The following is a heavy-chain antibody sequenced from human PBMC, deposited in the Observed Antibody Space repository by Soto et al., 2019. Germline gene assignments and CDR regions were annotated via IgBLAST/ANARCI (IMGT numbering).Heavy chain of an antibody. Sequence: SETLSLTCTVSGGSISSSSYYWGWIRQPPGKGLEWIGSIYYSGSTYYNPSLKSRVTISVDTSKNQFSLKLSSVTAADTAVYYCARILSPPDYDDIWGSYRNWYFDLCGRRNLVTVSS. V-gene: IGHV4-39*01. J-gene: IGHJ2*01. CDR3: ARILSPPDYDDIWGSYRNWYFDL. D-gene: IGHD3-16*01. CDR2: IYYSGST. CDR1: GGSISSSSYY.